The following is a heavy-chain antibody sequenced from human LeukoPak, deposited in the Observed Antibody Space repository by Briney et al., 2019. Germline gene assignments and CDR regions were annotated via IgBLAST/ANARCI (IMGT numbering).Heavy chain of an antibody. V-gene: IGHV3-7*01. CDR1: GFTFSSYW. J-gene: IGHJ6*02. Sequence: PGGSLRPSCAASGFTFSSYWMSWVRQAPGKGLEWVANIKQDGSEKYYVDSVKGRFTISRDNAKNSLYLQMNSLRAEDTAVYYCARDGPNIVLMVYALYYYYYGMDVWGQGTTVTVSS. CDR3: ARDGPNIVLMVYALYYYYYGMDV. CDR2: IKQDGSEK. D-gene: IGHD2-8*01.